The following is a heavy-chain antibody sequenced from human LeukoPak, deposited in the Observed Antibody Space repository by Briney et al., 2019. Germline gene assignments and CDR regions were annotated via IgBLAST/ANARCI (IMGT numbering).Heavy chain of an antibody. V-gene: IGHV3-74*01. CDR2: INSDGRST. D-gene: IGHD1-14*01. CDR1: GFTFISYW. J-gene: IGHJ3*02. Sequence: GGSLRLSCAASGFTFISYWMHWVRQAPGKGLVWVSRINSDGRSTWYADSVKGRFTISRDNAKNTLYLQVYSLRVEDTAVYYCVRAKFSPGKASALDIWGQGTMVTVSS. CDR3: VRAKFSPGKASALDI.